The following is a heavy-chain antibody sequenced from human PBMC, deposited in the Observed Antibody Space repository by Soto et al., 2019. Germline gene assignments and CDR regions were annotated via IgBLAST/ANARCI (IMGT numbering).Heavy chain of an antibody. V-gene: IGHV2-5*02. Sequence: QITLKESGPTLVKPTQTLTLTCTFSGFSLSTSGVGVGWIRQPPGKALEGLALIYWDDDKRYSPSLNSSLTTTQDTPKNQVVLTMTNTDPVDTATYYCAHMEGWLHTNDAFDIWGHGTMVTVS. CDR2: IYWDDDK. CDR1: GFSLSTSGVG. D-gene: IGHD5-12*01. CDR3: AHMEGWLHTNDAFDI. J-gene: IGHJ3*02.